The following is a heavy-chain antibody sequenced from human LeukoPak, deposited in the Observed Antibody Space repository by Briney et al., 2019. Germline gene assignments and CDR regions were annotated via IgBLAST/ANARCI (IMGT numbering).Heavy chain of an antibody. J-gene: IGHJ4*02. V-gene: IGHV4-59*01. CDR1: GGSLSSYY. Sequence: SETLSLTCTVSGGSLSSYYWSWIRQPPGKGLEGIGYIYYSGSTNYNPSLKSRVTISVDTSKNQFSLKLSSVTAADTAVYYCARGWSGDRYWGQGTLVTVSS. CDR2: IYYSGST. CDR3: ARGWSGDRY. D-gene: IGHD3-3*01.